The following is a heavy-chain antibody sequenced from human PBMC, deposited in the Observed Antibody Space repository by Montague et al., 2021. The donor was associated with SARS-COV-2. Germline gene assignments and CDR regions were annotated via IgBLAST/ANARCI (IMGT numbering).Heavy chain of an antibody. CDR2: ISNSGDYT. D-gene: IGHD4-11*01. CDR3: AKDREIDYSADY. CDR1: GFIFRHYS. V-gene: IGHV3-23*01. J-gene: IGHJ4*02. Sequence: SLRLSCAASGFIFRHYSMSWVRQAPGKGLEWVSGISNSGDYTYYADSLKGRFTISRDNSRNTLYLQMNSLRAEDTAIYYCAKDREIDYSADYWGQGTLVNVSS.